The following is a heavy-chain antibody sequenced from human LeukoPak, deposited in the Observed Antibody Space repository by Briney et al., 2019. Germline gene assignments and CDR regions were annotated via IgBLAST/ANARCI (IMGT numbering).Heavy chain of an antibody. D-gene: IGHD7-27*01. V-gene: IGHV3-66*01. CDR3: ATSSRNWGPDGFDT. J-gene: IGHJ3*02. Sequence: PGGSLRLSCEASVFSVTNNSMSWVRQAPRKGLEWVSHIFGGVDTYYADSVRGRFTISRDSSKNTLYLQMNSLRAEDTAVYYCATSSRNWGPDGFDTWGQGIMVTVSS. CDR1: VFSVTNNS. CDR2: IFGGVDT.